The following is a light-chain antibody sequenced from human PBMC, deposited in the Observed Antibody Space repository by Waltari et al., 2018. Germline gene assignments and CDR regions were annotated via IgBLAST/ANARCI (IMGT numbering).Light chain of an antibody. J-gene: IGKJ3*01. CDR1: QSVSSY. CDR3: QQRSNWPIFT. V-gene: IGKV3-11*01. CDR2: DAA. Sequence: EIVLTQSPATLSLSPGERPTLSCRASQSVSSYLAWYQQKPGQAPRLLIYDAANRATGIPARFSGSGSGTDFTLTISSLEPEDFAVYYCQQRSNWPIFTFGPGTKVDIK.